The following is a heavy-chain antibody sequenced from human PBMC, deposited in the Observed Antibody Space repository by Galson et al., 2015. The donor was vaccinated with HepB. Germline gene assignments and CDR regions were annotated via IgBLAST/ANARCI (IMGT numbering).Heavy chain of an antibody. Sequence: SLRLSCAASGFTFSSYAMSWARQAPGKGLEWVAAISDTGGSTFYADSVKGRFTISRDDSKNTLSLQINTLRADDTAVYYCAKPLYSQHYYYCMDVWGPGTTVTVSS. J-gene: IGHJ6*02. CDR1: GFTFSSYA. D-gene: IGHD4-11*01. V-gene: IGHV3-23*01. CDR3: AKPLYSQHYYYCMDV. CDR2: ISDTGGST.